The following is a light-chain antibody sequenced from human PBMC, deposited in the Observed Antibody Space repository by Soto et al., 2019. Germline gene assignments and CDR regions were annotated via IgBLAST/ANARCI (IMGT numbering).Light chain of an antibody. J-gene: IGLJ1*01. CDR2: DVN. CDR1: SSDIGGYNY. CDR3: SSYTSRSTLDV. Sequence: QSALTQPASVSGSPGQSITISCTGTSSDIGGYNYVYWYQQHPGKAPKLMIYDVNNRPSGVSNRFSGYKSGNTASLPSSGLQADDEADYYCSSYTSRSTLDVFGTGTKLTVL. V-gene: IGLV2-14*03.